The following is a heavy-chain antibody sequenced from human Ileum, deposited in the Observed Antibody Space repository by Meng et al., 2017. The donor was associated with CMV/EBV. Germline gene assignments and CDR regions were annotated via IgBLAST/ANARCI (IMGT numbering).Heavy chain of an antibody. CDR1: GGTFSSYT. J-gene: IGHJ4*02. CDR2: IIPILGIA. Sequence: SVKVSCKASGGTFSSYTINWVRQAPGQGLEWMGRIIPILGIANYAQKFQGRVTITADKSTSTAYMELSSLRSEDTAVYYCARDQGVVGYFDYWGQGKLVNVSS. D-gene: IGHD3-3*01. CDR3: ARDQGVVGYFDY. V-gene: IGHV1-69*04.